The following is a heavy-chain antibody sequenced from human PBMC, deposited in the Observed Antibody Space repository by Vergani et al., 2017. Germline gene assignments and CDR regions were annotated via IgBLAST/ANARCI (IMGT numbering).Heavy chain of an antibody. CDR2: ISYDGSNK. J-gene: IGHJ4*02. CDR1: GFTFSSYA. CDR3: AREGWGYCSSTSCYGLFDY. Sequence: QVQLVESGGGVVQPGRSLRLSCAASGFTFSSYAMHWVRQAPGKGLEWVAVISYDGSNKYYADPVKGRFTISRDNSKNTLYLQMNSLRAEDTAVYYCAREGWGYCSSTSCYGLFDYWGQGTLVTVSS. V-gene: IGHV3-30-3*01. D-gene: IGHD2-2*01.